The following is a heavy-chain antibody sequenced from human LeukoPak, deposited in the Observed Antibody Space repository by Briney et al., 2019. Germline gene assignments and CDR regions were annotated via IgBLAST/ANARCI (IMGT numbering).Heavy chain of an antibody. J-gene: IGHJ5*01. D-gene: IGHD1-1*01. V-gene: IGHV4-39*02. Sequence: SQTLSLTCAVSGASISSSIHYWGWVRQPPGKGLEWIGSVYYSGGTYYNPSLESRLTISVDTSNNRFSLKLKSVTAADTAVFYCARVTTGSTTLDSWGQGILVTVSS. CDR2: VYYSGGT. CDR3: ARVTTGSTTLDS. CDR1: GASISSSIHY.